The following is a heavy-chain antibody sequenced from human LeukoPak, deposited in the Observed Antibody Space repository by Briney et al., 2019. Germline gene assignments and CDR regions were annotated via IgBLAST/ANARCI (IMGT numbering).Heavy chain of an antibody. J-gene: IGHJ4*02. D-gene: IGHD1-26*01. CDR1: GGSFSGYY. CDR2: INHSGST. V-gene: IGHV4-34*01. CDR3: ARGDGGVGATTFDY. Sequence: SETLSLTCAVYGGSFSGYYWSWIRQPPGKGLEWIGEINHSGSTNYNPSLKSRVTISVDTSKNQFSLKLSPVTAADTAVYYRARGDGGVGATTFDYWGQGTLVTVSS.